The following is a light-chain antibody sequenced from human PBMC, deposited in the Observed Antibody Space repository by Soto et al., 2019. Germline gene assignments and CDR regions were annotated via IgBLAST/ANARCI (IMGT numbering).Light chain of an antibody. V-gene: IGLV2-14*01. J-gene: IGLJ1*01. CDR3: SSYTSSSTCV. Sequence: QSALTQPASVSGSPGQSITISCTGTSSDVGGYNYVSWYQQHPGKAPKLMIYEVSNRPSGVSNRFSGSKSGNTASLTISGLQAEDEADYSCSSYTSSSTCVFGTGTKLTVL. CDR1: SSDVGGYNY. CDR2: EVS.